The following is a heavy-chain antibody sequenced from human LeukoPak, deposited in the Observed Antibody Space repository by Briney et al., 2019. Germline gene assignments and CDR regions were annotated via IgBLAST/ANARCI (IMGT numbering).Heavy chain of an antibody. CDR2: IYYSGST. CDR3: ARGGKLHTILAGYYYYMDV. CDR1: GGSISSYY. J-gene: IGHJ6*03. Sequence: PSETLSLTCTVSGGSISSYYWSWIRQPPGKGLEWIGYIYYSGSTNYNPSLKSRVTISVDTSKNQFSLKLSSVTAADTAVYYCARGGKLHTILAGYYYYMDVWGKGTTVTVSS. D-gene: IGHD3-3*01. V-gene: IGHV4-59*01.